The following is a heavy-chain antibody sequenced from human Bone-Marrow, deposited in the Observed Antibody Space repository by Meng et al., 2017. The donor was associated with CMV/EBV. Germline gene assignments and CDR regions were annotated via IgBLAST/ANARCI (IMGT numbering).Heavy chain of an antibody. D-gene: IGHD3-3*01. CDR1: GYTFTDYF. CDR3: ARVNYDTWNAYYPYYFDY. Sequence: ASVKVSRKASGYTFTDYFIHWVRQAPGQGLEWVGWINPKRDDTRLAQKFQGRVTLTGDTSISTVYMDLSRLQSDDTAVYYCARVNYDTWNAYYPYYFDYWGQGALVTVSS. CDR2: INPKRDDT. V-gene: IGHV1-2*02. J-gene: IGHJ4*02.